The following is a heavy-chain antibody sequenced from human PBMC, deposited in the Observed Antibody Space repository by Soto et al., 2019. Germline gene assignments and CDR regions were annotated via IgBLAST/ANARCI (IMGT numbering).Heavy chain of an antibody. Sequence: ASVKVSCKASGYTFTSYYMHWVRQAPGQGLEWMGIINPSGGSTSYAQKFQGRVTMTRDTSTSTVYMELSSLRSEDTAVYYCAREMAGYCSGGRCPSAGFDIWGQGTTVTVSS. CDR2: INPSGGST. J-gene: IGHJ3*02. CDR1: GYTFTSYY. V-gene: IGHV1-46*01. D-gene: IGHD2-15*01. CDR3: AREMAGYCSGGRCPSAGFDI.